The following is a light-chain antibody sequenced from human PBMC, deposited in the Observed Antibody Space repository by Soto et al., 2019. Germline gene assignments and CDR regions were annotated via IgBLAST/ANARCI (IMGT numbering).Light chain of an antibody. CDR3: QQRSNWPTLT. Sequence: EIVMTQSPATLSVSPGGRATLSCRASQSISDTLAWYQQKPGQAPRLLIHGASTRAPGFPARFSGSGSGTDFTLTISSLEPEDFAVYYCQQRSNWPTLTFGGGTKVEIK. V-gene: IGKV3-15*01. CDR2: GAS. J-gene: IGKJ4*01. CDR1: QSISDT.